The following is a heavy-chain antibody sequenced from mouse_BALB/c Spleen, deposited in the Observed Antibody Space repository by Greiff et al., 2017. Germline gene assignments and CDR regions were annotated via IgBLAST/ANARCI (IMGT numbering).Heavy chain of an antibody. V-gene: IGHV5-9-3*01. D-gene: IGHD4-1*01. CDR1: GFTFSSYA. CDR3: ARQELTGTFAY. J-gene: IGHJ3*01. Sequence: EVKLVESGGGLVKPGGSLKLSCAASGFTFSSYAMSWVRQTPEKRLEWVATISSGGSYTYYPDSVKGRFTISRDNAKNTLYLQMSSLRSEDTAMYYCARQELTGTFAYWGQGTLVTVSA. CDR2: ISSGGSYT.